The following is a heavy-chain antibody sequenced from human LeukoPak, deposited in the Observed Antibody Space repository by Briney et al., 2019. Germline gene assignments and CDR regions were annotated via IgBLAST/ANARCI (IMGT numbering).Heavy chain of an antibody. CDR2: INPSGGST. V-gene: IGHV1-46*01. Sequence: ASVKVSCRASGYTFTTYAMHWVRQAPGQGLEWMGIINPSGGSTSYAQKFQGRVTMTRDTSTSTVYMELSSLRSEDTAVYYCARWCRLCIAAAVISWGQGTLVTVSS. J-gene: IGHJ4*02. D-gene: IGHD6-13*01. CDR1: GYTFTTYA. CDR3: ARWCRLCIAAAVIS.